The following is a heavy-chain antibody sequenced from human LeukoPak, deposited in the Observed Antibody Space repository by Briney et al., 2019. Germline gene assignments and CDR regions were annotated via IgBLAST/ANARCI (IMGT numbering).Heavy chain of an antibody. Sequence: SETLSLTCTVSGGSISSYYWSWIRQPAGKGLEWFGRIYTSGSTNYNPSLKSRVTMSVDTSKNQFSLKLSSVTAADTAVYYCARDGWFGELFSFDYWGQGTLVTVSS. D-gene: IGHD3-10*01. CDR1: GGSISSYY. J-gene: IGHJ4*02. CDR2: IYTSGST. CDR3: ARDGWFGELFSFDY. V-gene: IGHV4-4*07.